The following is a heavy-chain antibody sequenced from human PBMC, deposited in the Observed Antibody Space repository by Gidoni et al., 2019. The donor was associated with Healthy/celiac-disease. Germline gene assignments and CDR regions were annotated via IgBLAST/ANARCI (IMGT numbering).Heavy chain of an antibody. Sequence: QVQLVESGGGVVQPGRSLRLSCAASGFTFSSYGMHWVRQAPGKGLEWVAVISYDGSNKYYADSVKGRFTISRDNSKNTLYLQMNSLGAEDTAVYYCAKGYSSEDAFDIWGQGTMVTVSS. D-gene: IGHD6-19*01. CDR1: GFTFSSYG. J-gene: IGHJ3*02. CDR2: ISYDGSNK. CDR3: AKGYSSEDAFDI. V-gene: IGHV3-30*18.